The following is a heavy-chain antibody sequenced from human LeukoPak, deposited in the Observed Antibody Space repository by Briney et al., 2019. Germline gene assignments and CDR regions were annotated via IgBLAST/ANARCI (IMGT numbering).Heavy chain of an antibody. Sequence: GGSLRLSCAASGFTFSDYYMSWIRQAPGKGLEWISYISSSSSYAIYADSVKGRFTISRDNAKNSLYLQMNSLRAEDTAVYYCAREGRGYSYAFEYWGQGTLVTVSS. V-gene: IGHV3-11*06. J-gene: IGHJ4*02. D-gene: IGHD5-18*01. CDR3: AREGRGYSYAFEY. CDR1: GFTFSDYY. CDR2: ISSSSSYA.